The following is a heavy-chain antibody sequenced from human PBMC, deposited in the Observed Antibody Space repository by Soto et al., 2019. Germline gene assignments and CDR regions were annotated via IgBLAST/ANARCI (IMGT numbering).Heavy chain of an antibody. CDR2: ISYDGSNK. CDR3: ARERNYYDSTPRGMDV. V-gene: IGHV3-30-3*01. D-gene: IGHD3-22*01. Sequence: PGGSLRLSCAASGFTFSSYATHWVRQAPGKGLEWVAVISYDGSNKYYADSVKGRFTISRDNSKNTLYLQMNSLRAEDTAVYYCARERNYYDSTPRGMDVWGQGTTVTVSS. CDR1: GFTFSSYA. J-gene: IGHJ6*02.